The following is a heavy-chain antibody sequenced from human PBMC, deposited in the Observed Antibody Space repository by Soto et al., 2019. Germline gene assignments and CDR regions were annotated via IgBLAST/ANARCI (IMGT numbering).Heavy chain of an antibody. CDR1: GFTFSSYG. J-gene: IGHJ4*02. CDR2: ISYDGSNK. CDR3: AKDLALRDSGASGGVPLDS. D-gene: IGHD4-17*01. Sequence: QVQLVESGGGVVQPGRSLRLSCAASGFTFSSYGMHWVRQAPGKGLEWVAVISYDGSNKYYADSVKGRFTISRDNSKNPLYLQMTSLGAGDTVVYSCAKDLALRDSGASGGVPLDSWGKGPLVPASP. V-gene: IGHV3-30*18.